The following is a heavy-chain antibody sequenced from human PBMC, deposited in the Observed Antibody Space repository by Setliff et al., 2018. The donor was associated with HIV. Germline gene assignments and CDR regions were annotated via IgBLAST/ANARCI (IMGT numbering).Heavy chain of an antibody. V-gene: IGHV3-33*06. CDR1: GYSFTTFD. D-gene: IGHD3-3*01. CDR2: IWYDGTNA. CDR3: LKGVVATFFYYMDV. Sequence: SCKASGYSFTTFDVNWVRQSPGNGLEWVAGIWYDGTNAEYLDSVKGRFTISRDNSERTVYLEMNGVRVEDTAVYYCLKGVVATFFYYMDVWGKGTTVTVSS. J-gene: IGHJ6*03.